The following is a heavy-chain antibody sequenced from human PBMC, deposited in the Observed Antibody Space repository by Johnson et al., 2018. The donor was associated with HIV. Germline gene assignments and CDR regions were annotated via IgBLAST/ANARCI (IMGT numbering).Heavy chain of an antibody. CDR3: AKGEAQEGWIQLQSYAFDF. J-gene: IGHJ3*01. CDR2: ISYDGSNK. D-gene: IGHD5-18*01. CDR1: GFTFSSYA. V-gene: IGHV3-30-3*01. Sequence: QVQLVESGGGLVQPGGSLRLSCAASGFTFSSYAMHWVRQAPGKGLEWVAVISYDGSNKYYADSVKGRFTISRDNSRKTLYLQMSNLRTEETAVYYCAKGEAQEGWIQLQSYAFDFWGRGTMVTVSS.